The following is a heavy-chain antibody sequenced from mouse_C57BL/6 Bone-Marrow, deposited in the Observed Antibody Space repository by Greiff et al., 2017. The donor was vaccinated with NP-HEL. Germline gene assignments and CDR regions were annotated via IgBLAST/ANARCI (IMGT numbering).Heavy chain of an antibody. CDR2: IDPETGGT. V-gene: IGHV1-15*01. CDR1: GYTFTDYE. Sequence: QVQLQQSGAELVRPGASVTLSCKASGYTFTDYEMHWVKQTPVHGLEWIGAIDPETGGTAYNQKFKGKAILTADKSSSTAYMELRSLTSEDSAVYYCTTCYDGYLDYWGQGTTLTVSS. J-gene: IGHJ2*01. CDR3: TTCYDGYLDY. D-gene: IGHD2-3*01.